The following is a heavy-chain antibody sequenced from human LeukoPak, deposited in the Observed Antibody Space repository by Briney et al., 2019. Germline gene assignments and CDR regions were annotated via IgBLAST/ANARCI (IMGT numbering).Heavy chain of an antibody. CDR3: TRGSYYDSSGYSGVRLFDY. D-gene: IGHD3-22*01. CDR2: INPNNGDT. J-gene: IGHJ4*02. V-gene: IGHV1-2*02. CDR1: GYTFTGYY. Sequence: ASVKVSCKASGYTFTGYYMHWVRQAPGQGLEWMGWINPNNGDTKYVQKFQGRVTMTSDTSISTAYMELSRLRSDDTALYYCTRGSYYDSSGYSGVRLFDYWGQGTPVTVPS.